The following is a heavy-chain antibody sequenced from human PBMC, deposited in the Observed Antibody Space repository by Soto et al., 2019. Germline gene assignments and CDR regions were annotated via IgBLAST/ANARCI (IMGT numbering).Heavy chain of an antibody. Sequence: ASVKVSCKASGYTFTSYGISWVRQAPGQGLEWMGWISAYNGNTNYAQKLQGRVTMTTDTSTSTAYMELRSLRSDDTAVYYCAREKRTGEYQLAPPHDAFDIWGQGTMVTVSS. J-gene: IGHJ3*02. CDR3: AREKRTGEYQLAPPHDAFDI. CDR2: ISAYNGNT. V-gene: IGHV1-18*01. CDR1: GYTFTSYG. D-gene: IGHD2-2*01.